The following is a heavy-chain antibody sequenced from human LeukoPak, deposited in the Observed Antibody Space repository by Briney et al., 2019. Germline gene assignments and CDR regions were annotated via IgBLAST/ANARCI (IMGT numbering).Heavy chain of an antibody. Sequence: SETLPLTCTVSGGSISSYYWSWIRQPPGKGLEWIGYIYYSGSTNYNPSLKSRVTISVDTSKNQFSLKLSSVTAADTAVYYCARSYVLHSGLDYWGQGTLVTVSS. CDR3: ARSYVLHSGLDY. J-gene: IGHJ4*02. V-gene: IGHV4-59*01. CDR2: IYYSGST. CDR1: GGSISSYY. D-gene: IGHD3-16*01.